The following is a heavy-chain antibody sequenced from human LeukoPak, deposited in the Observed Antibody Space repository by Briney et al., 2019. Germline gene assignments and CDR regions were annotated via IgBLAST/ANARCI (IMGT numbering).Heavy chain of an antibody. CDR1: GFTFSNYG. CDR3: ARSDWGYDYVWGSYRLFDY. J-gene: IGHJ4*02. CDR2: ISTSSSTI. V-gene: IGHV3-48*01. Sequence: PGGSLRLSCAASGFTFSNYGMNWVRQAPGKGLEWVSYISTSSSTIYYADSVQGRFTISRENAKNSLYLQMNSLRAEDTAVYYCARSDWGYDYVWGSYRLFDYWGQGTLVTVSS. D-gene: IGHD3-16*02.